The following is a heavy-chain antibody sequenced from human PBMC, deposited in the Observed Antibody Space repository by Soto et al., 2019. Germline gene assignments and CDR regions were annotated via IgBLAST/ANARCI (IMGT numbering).Heavy chain of an antibody. CDR1: GGTFSSYA. V-gene: IGHV1-69*01. CDR2: IIPIFGTA. CDR3: ARDLSKASGQENAFDI. D-gene: IGHD3-10*01. Sequence: QVQLVQSGAEVKKPGSSVKVSCKASGGTFSSYAISWVRQAPGQGLEWMGGIIPIFGTANYAQKFQGRVTITADESTSTAYMELSSLRSEDTAVYYCARDLSKASGQENAFDIWGQGTMVTVSS. J-gene: IGHJ3*02.